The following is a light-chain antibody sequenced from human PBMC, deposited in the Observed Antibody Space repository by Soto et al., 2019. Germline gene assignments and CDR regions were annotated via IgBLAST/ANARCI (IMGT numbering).Light chain of an antibody. J-gene: IGKJ1*01. Sequence: EIVLTQSPGTLSLSPGESATLSCRDSQSIRNNFLAWYQQKPGQAPRLLIYGESNRATGIPDRLSGSGSGTDLNLTISRLGPEDFAVYYCQKYVTSPWTCGQGTKVDIK. CDR3: QKYVTSPWT. CDR2: GES. V-gene: IGKV3-20*01. CDR1: QSIRNNF.